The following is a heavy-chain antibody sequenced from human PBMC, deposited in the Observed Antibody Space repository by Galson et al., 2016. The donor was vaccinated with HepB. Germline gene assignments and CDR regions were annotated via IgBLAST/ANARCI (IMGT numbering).Heavy chain of an antibody. CDR3: AVGAMAT. V-gene: IGHV1-24*01. Sequence: SVKVSCKVSGYTLTELSMHWVRQAPGIGLEWMGGFEPEDGETIYAQKFQGRVTVTEDASTDTAYMELSSLRSDDTAVYYCAVGAMATWGQGTLVTVSS. CDR2: FEPEDGET. J-gene: IGHJ5*02. CDR1: GYTLTELS. D-gene: IGHD1-26*01.